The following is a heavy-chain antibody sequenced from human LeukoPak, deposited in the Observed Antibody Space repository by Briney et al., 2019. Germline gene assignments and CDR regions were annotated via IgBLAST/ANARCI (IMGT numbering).Heavy chain of an antibody. Sequence: ASVKVSCKASGYTFTSYDINWVRQATGQGLEWMGWMNPNSGNTGYAQKFQGRVTMTRNTSISTAYMELSSLRSEDTAVYYCAILIGYCSSTSCWSWFDPWGQGTPVTVSS. CDR2: MNPNSGNT. D-gene: IGHD2-2*01. V-gene: IGHV1-8*01. CDR1: GYTFTSYD. CDR3: AILIGYCSSTSCWSWFDP. J-gene: IGHJ5*02.